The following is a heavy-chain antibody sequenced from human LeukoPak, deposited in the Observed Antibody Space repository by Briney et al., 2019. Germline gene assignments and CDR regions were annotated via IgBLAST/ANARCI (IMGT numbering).Heavy chain of an antibody. CDR2: IYTSGST. Sequence: SETLSLTCTVSGGSISSYYWSWIRQPAGKGLEWIGRIYTSGSTNYNPSLKSRVTISVDTSKNQFSLKLSSVTAADTAVYYCARYCSGGSCYLGAFDIWGQGTMVTVSS. CDR1: GGSISSYY. J-gene: IGHJ3*02. D-gene: IGHD2-15*01. CDR3: ARYCSGGSCYLGAFDI. V-gene: IGHV4-4*07.